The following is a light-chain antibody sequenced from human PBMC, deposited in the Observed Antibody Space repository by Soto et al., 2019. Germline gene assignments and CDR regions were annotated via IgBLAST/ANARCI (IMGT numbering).Light chain of an antibody. V-gene: IGLV2-14*01. CDR2: EVR. CDR3: SSFISKSSLI. CDR1: MRDVGGYNL. Sequence: QSALTQPASVSGSPGQSITISCAGTMRDVGGYNLVSWYQQHPGRAPQLILYEVRNRPSGISFRFSGSKSGNTASLTISGFQAEDEADYYCSSFISKSSLIFGGGTKLTVL. J-gene: IGLJ2*01.